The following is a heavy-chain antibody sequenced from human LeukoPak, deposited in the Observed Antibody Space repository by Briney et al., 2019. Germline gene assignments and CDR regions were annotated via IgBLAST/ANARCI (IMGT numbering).Heavy chain of an antibody. V-gene: IGHV4-38-2*01. CDR1: GYSISSGYY. CDR2: IYHSGST. Sequence: PSETLSLTCAVSGYSISSGYYWGWIRQPPGKGLEWIGSIYHSGSTYYNPSLKSRVTISVDTSKNQFSLKLSSVTAPDTAVYYCARDSSSSYSDAFDIWGQGKMVTVSS. J-gene: IGHJ3*02. CDR3: ARDSSSSYSDAFDI. D-gene: IGHD6-13*01.